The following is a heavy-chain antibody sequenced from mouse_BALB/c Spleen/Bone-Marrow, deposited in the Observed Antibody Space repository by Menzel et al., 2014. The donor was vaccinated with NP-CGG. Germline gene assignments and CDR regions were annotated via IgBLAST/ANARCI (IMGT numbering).Heavy chain of an antibody. V-gene: IGHV1-7*01. Sequence: QVQLQQSGAELAKPGAAVKMSCKASGYTFSTYWMHWVKPRPGQGLEWIGYINPTTDYTEYNQKFKDEATLTADRSSSTAYMQLSSLTSEDSAVYYCARDVDYWGQGTTLTVSS. CDR1: GYTFSTYW. CDR3: ARDVDY. CDR2: INPTTDYT. J-gene: IGHJ2*01.